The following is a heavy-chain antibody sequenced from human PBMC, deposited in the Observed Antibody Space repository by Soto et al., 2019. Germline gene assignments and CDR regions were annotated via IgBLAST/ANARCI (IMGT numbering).Heavy chain of an antibody. Sequence: ASVTVSCQASGYTFTDTFIHWLRQAPGQRPEWMGWVNPNLGNTHYARKFQGRVSLTRDTSISTAYMELVGLESDDSAFYFCARGGGNDYQPGLDPWGQGTLVTVSS. CDR2: VNPNLGNT. J-gene: IGHJ5*02. V-gene: IGHV1-2*02. CDR1: GYTFTDTF. CDR3: ARGGGNDYQPGLDP. D-gene: IGHD4-17*01.